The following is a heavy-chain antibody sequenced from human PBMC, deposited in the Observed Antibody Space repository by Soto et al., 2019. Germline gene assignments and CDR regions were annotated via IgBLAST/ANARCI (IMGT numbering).Heavy chain of an antibody. CDR1: GYSISSGYY. Sequence: PSETLSLTCAVSGYSISSGYYWGWIRQPPGKGLEWIGSIYHSGSTYNNPSLKSRVTISVDTSKNQFSLKLSSVTAADTAVYHCARVGGYGMDVWGQGTTVTV. J-gene: IGHJ6*02. CDR2: IYHSGST. V-gene: IGHV4-38-2*01. D-gene: IGHD3-10*01. CDR3: ARVGGYGMDV.